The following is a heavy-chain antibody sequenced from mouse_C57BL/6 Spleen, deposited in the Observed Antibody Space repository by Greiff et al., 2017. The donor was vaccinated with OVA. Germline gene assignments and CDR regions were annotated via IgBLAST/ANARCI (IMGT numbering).Heavy chain of an antibody. V-gene: IGHV1-39*01. D-gene: IGHD2-2*01. CDR2: INPNYGTT. Sequence: VHVKQSGPELVKPGASVKISCKASGYSFTDYNMNWVKQSNGKSLEWIGVINPNYGTTSYNQKFKGKATLTVDQSSSTAYMQLNSLTSEDSAVYYCAKGDGYDMGFAYWGQGTLVTVSA. CDR3: AKGDGYDMGFAY. CDR1: GYSFTDYN. J-gene: IGHJ3*01.